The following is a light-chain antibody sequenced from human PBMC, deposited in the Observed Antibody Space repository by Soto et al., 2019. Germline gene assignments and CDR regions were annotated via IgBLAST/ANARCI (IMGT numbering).Light chain of an antibody. Sequence: QSALTQPPSVSGSPGQSVTISCTGTSTDFVSYNRVSWYQQPPGTAPKLMIYEVSKRPSGVPDRFSGSKSGNTASLTISGLQAAGEADYYCSLYTSENAYVFGTGTKLTVL. V-gene: IGLV2-18*01. CDR3: SLYTSENAYV. J-gene: IGLJ1*01. CDR1: STDFVSYNR. CDR2: EVS.